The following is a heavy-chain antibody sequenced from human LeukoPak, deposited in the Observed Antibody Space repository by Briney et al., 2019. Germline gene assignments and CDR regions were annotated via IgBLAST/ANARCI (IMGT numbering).Heavy chain of an antibody. CDR1: GFTFSSYA. V-gene: IGHV3-30-3*01. Sequence: GGSLRLSCAASGFTFSSYAMHWVRQAPGKGLEWVAVISYDGSDKYYADSVKGRFTISRDNSKNTLYLQMNSLRAEDTAVYYCAKVRGGGHSYGYDYWGQGTLVTVSS. CDR2: ISYDGSDK. D-gene: IGHD5-18*01. CDR3: AKVRGGGHSYGYDY. J-gene: IGHJ4*01.